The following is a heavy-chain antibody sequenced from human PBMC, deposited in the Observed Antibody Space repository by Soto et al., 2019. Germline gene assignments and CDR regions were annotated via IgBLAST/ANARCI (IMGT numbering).Heavy chain of an antibody. D-gene: IGHD3-22*01. CDR3: AKLMGWLSH. CDR1: GGSISSYY. J-gene: IGHJ4*02. CDR2: IYYSGST. Sequence: SESLSLTCTVSGGSISSYYWSWIRQPPGKGLEWIGYIYYSGSTNYNPSLKSRVTISVDTSKNQFSLKLSSATAADTAVYYCAKLMGWLSHWGQGTLVTVSS. V-gene: IGHV4-59*08.